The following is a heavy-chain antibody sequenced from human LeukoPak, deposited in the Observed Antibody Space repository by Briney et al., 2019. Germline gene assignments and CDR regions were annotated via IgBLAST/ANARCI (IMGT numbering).Heavy chain of an antibody. CDR1: GGSISSGGYS. CDR3: ARANHFSHLFDY. V-gene: IGHV4-30-2*01. J-gene: IGHJ4*02. CDR2: IYHSGST. Sequence: SETLSLTCAVSGGSISSGGYSWSWIRQPPGKGLEWIGYIYHSGSTYYNPSLKSRVTISVDRSKNQFSLKLSSVTAADTAVYYCARANHFSHLFDYWGEGTLVTVSS. D-gene: IGHD1-14*01.